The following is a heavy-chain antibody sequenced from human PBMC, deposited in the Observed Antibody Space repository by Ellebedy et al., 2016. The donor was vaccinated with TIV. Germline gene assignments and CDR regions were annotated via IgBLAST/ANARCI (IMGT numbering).Heavy chain of an antibody. Sequence: PGGSLRLSCTASGFSFYNYAINWVRQAPGKGLEWVSAISGTGVSTYYADSVKGRLTISRDNSKNTVYLQMNSLRAEDTAIYYCAKGYKKWPYYGMDVWGQGTTVTVSS. V-gene: IGHV3-23*01. CDR3: AKGYKKWPYYGMDV. CDR1: GFSFYNYA. D-gene: IGHD1-14*01. J-gene: IGHJ6*02. CDR2: ISGTGVST.